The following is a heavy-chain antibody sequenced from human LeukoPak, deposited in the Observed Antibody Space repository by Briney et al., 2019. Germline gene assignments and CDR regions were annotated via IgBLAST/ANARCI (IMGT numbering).Heavy chain of an antibody. Sequence: LTGGSLRLSCAASGFTFDDYAMHWVRQAPGKGLEWVSGISWNSGSIGYADSVKGRFTISRDNAKNSLYLQMNSLRAEDTALYYCAKDVFGTGYYGMDVWGQGTTVTVSS. CDR3: AKDVFGTGYYGMDV. CDR2: ISWNSGSI. V-gene: IGHV3-9*01. D-gene: IGHD1-1*01. CDR1: GFTFDDYA. J-gene: IGHJ6*02.